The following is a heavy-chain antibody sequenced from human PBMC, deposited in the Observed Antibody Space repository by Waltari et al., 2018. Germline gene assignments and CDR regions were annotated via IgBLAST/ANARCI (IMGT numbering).Heavy chain of an antibody. Sequence: KVSCKASGGTFSSYAISWVRQAPGQGLEWMGGIIPIFGTANYAQKFQGRVTITTDESTSTAYMELSSLRSEDTAVYYCAGDFKMATGYWGQGTLVTVSS. CDR2: IIPIFGTA. V-gene: IGHV1-69*05. CDR3: AGDFKMATGY. D-gene: IGHD5-12*01. CDR1: GGTFSSYA. J-gene: IGHJ4*02.